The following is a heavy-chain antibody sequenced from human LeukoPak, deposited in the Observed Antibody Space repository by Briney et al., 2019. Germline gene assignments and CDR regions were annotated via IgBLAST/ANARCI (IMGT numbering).Heavy chain of an antibody. CDR2: IYSGGST. CDR3: ASSLGVVGSFDY. Sequence: PGGSLRLSCAASGFTVSSHYMSWVRQDPGTGLEWVSVIYSGGSTYYADSLKGRFTISADNSKNTLYLQMNSLRAEDTAVYYCASSLGVVGSFDYWGQGTLVTVSS. J-gene: IGHJ4*02. CDR1: GFTVSSHY. D-gene: IGHD2-2*01. V-gene: IGHV3-53*01.